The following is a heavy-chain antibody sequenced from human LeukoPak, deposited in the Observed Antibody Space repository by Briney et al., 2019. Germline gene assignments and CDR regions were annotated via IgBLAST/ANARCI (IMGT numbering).Heavy chain of an antibody. D-gene: IGHD3-22*01. Sequence: GGSLRLSCAASGFTFSSYAMSWVRQAPGKGLEWVSAISGSGGSTYYADSVKGRFTISRDNSKNTLYLQMNSLRAEDTAVYYCAKDYYDSSGYYSDAFDVWGQGTMVTVSS. J-gene: IGHJ3*01. CDR3: AKDYYDSSGYYSDAFDV. CDR1: GFTFSSYA. CDR2: ISGSGGST. V-gene: IGHV3-23*01.